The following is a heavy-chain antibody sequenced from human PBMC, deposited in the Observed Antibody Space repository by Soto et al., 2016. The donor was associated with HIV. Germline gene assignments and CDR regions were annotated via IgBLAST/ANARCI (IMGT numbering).Heavy chain of an antibody. Sequence: EVQLVESGGGLVQPGRSLRLSCAASGFTFDAYAMHWVRQAPGEGLKWVSGISWNSGTIGYADSVKGRFTISRDNAKNSLYLQMDSLRPEDTAFYYCVKDNSGWYYFDHWGQGTLVTVYS. V-gene: IGHV3-9*01. D-gene: IGHD6-19*01. CDR1: GFTFDAYA. CDR3: VKDNSGWYYFDH. J-gene: IGHJ4*02. CDR2: ISWNSGTI.